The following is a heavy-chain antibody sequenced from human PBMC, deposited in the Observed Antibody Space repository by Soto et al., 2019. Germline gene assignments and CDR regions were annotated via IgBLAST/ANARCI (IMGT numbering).Heavy chain of an antibody. Sequence: QVQLQQWGAGLLKPSETLSLTCAVYGGSFSGYYWSWIRQPPGQGLVWIGESNHSGSTNYNPSLKRRVTISVDTSKNQCSLKLSSVTAADTAVYYCARGGRGIFGRYVDYWGQGTLVTVSS. CDR3: ARGGRGIFGRYVDY. CDR1: GGSFSGYY. D-gene: IGHD3-3*01. V-gene: IGHV4-34*01. CDR2: SNHSGST. J-gene: IGHJ4*02.